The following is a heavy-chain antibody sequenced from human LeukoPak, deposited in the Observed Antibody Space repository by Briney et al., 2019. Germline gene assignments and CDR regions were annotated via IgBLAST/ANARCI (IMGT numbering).Heavy chain of an antibody. CDR1: GFTVGNDY. J-gene: IGHJ4*02. V-gene: IGHV3-53*01. CDR2: IYSGGST. Sequence: GGSLRLSCAASGFTVGNDYLSWVRQAPGKGLEWVSDIYSGGSTFYADSVKGRFTISRDNSKNTLYLQMNSLRAEDTAVYYCAKSDYGDYRDHFDYRGQGTLVTVSS. D-gene: IGHD4-17*01. CDR3: AKSDYGDYRDHFDY.